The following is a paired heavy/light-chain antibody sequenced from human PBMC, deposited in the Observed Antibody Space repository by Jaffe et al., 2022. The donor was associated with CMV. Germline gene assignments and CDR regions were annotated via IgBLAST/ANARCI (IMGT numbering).Heavy chain of an antibody. CDR1: GFTFSSYA. Sequence: EVQLLESGGGLVQPGGSLRLSCAASGFTFSSYAMSWVRQAPGKGLEWVSAISGSGGSTYYADSVKGRFTISRDNSKNTLYLQMNSLRAEDTAVYYCANIRVVKSTSSLRYFDYWGQGTLVTVSS. D-gene: IGHD2-2*01. CDR2: ISGSGGST. V-gene: IGHV3-23*01. J-gene: IGHJ4*02. CDR3: ANIRVVKSTSSLRYFDY.
Light chain of an antibody. V-gene: IGKV1-33*01. Sequence: DIQMTQSPSSLSASVGDRVTITCQASQDISNYLNWYQQKPGKAPKLLIYDASNLETGVPSRFSGSGSGTDFTFTISSLQPEDIATYYCQQYDNLPPSFGGGTKVEIK. CDR2: DAS. CDR1: QDISNY. CDR3: QQYDNLPPS. J-gene: IGKJ4*01.